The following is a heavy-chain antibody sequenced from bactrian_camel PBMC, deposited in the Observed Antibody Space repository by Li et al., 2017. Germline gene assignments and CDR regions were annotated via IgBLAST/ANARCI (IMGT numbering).Heavy chain of an antibody. V-gene: IGHV3-1*01. CDR3: AKDDGSWDFGY. Sequence: VQLVESGGGSVQAGETLRLSCTASGFTFDDSDMGWYRQAPGKGLEWVSRINSGGRNVYYGDSVRGRFTVSRDNAKNTLYLQLNSLKTEDTAMYYCAKDDGSWDFGYWGRGTQVTVS. J-gene: IGHJ6*01. CDR1: GFTFDDSD. CDR2: INSGGRNV.